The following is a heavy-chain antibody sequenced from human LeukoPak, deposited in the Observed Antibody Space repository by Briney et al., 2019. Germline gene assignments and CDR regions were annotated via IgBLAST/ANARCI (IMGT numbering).Heavy chain of an antibody. CDR1: GYTFTSYA. Sequence: ASVKVSCKASGYTFTSYAMNWVRQAPGQGLEWMGWINTNTGNPTYTQGFTGRFVFSLDTSVSTAYLQISSLKAEDTAVYYCASAGYCSGGSCYPFDYWGQGTLVTVSS. D-gene: IGHD2-15*01. V-gene: IGHV7-4-1*02. CDR2: INTNTGNP. CDR3: ASAGYCSGGSCYPFDY. J-gene: IGHJ4*02.